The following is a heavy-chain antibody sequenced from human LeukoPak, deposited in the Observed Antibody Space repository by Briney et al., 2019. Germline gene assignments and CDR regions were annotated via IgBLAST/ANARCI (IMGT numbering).Heavy chain of an antibody. CDR3: ARSAGDDYYYMDV. D-gene: IGHD3-16*01. J-gene: IGHJ6*03. CDR1: GGSISSYY. CDR2: IHYSGIT. Sequence: PSETLSLTCTVSGGSISSYYWSWIRQPPGKGLEWIGYIHYSGITNYNPSLKSRVTISVATSKNQFSLKLSSLTAADTAVFYCARSAGDDYYYMDVWGKGTTVTISS. V-gene: IGHV4-59*01.